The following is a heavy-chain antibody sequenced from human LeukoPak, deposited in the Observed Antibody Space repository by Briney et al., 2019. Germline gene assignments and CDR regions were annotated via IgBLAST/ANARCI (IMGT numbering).Heavy chain of an antibody. CDR3: ARDRLEEGDTFDG. Sequence: GGSLRLSCAASGFSLRSYSMDWVRQAPGKGLEWVSSITGSRSYISNANPVKGRYPHSKDNAENSLSLQIYTLRPEDTAVYFCARDRLEEGDTFDGWGEGTLVTVAS. CDR2: ITGSRSYI. J-gene: IGHJ4*02. D-gene: IGHD1-1*01. CDR1: GFSLRSYS. V-gene: IGHV3-21*01.